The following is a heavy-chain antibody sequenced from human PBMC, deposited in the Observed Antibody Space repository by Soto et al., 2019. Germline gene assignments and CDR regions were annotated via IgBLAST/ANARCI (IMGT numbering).Heavy chain of an antibody. V-gene: IGHV3-64*01. Sequence: EVQLAESGGGMVQPGGSLRLSCVASGFTFSSYDMHWVRQAPGKGLEYVSSISSNGGATYYGNSVKVRLTISRDHSKNTLYLQLGSLRAEDMAVYYCVRRVSGNYDYWGQGTLVTVSS. D-gene: IGHD1-7*01. J-gene: IGHJ4*02. CDR1: GFTFSSYD. CDR2: ISSNGGAT. CDR3: VRRVSGNYDY.